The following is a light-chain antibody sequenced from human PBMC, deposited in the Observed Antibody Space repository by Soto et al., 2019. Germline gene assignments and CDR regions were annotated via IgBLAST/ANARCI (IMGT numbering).Light chain of an antibody. J-gene: IGKJ5*01. V-gene: IGKV3-11*01. CDR3: QQRNDWPPPFT. CDR1: QSFSSY. CDR2: DAS. Sequence: EIVLTQSPATVSLSPGERATLCCRARQSFSSYLDWYQHKHGQAPRRLIYDASNRATGIPARFIGSGCGTDLTLTISSIEPEDVAVYYCQQRNDWPPPFTFGQGTRLEIK.